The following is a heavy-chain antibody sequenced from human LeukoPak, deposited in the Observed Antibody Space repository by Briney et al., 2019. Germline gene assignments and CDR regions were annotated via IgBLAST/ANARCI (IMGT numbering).Heavy chain of an antibody. CDR3: ARESNDYSNYGGVY. CDR2: IYTSGST. J-gene: IGHJ4*02. D-gene: IGHD4-11*01. Sequence: SETLSLXCTVSGGSISSYYWSWIRQPAGKGLEWIGRIYTSGSTNYNPSLKSRVTMSVDTSKNQFSLKLSSVTAADTAVYYCARESNDYSNYGGVYWGQGTLVTVSS. V-gene: IGHV4-4*07. CDR1: GGSISSYY.